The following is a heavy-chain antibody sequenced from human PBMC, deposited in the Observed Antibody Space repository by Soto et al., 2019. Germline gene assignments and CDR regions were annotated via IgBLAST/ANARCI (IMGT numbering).Heavy chain of an antibody. CDR1: GFTFSSYA. CDR3: AKGTYSRGWYVGSHGMDV. D-gene: IGHD6-19*01. CDR2: ISGSGGST. Sequence: PGGSLRLSFAASGFTFSSYAMSWVRQAPGKGLEWVSAISGSGGSTYYADSVKGRFTISRDNSKNTLYLQMNSLRAEDTAVYYCAKGTYSRGWYVGSHGMDVWGQGTTVTVSS. V-gene: IGHV3-23*01. J-gene: IGHJ6*02.